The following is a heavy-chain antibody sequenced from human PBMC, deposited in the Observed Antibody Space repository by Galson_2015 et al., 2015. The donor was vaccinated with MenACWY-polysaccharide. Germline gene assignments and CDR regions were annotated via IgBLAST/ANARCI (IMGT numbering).Heavy chain of an antibody. V-gene: IGHV3-23*01. CDR3: AKGNRRDGYITYSYSDP. J-gene: IGHJ2*01. CDR1: GFTFSSYA. Sequence: SLRLSCAASGFTFSSYAMNWVRQAPGKGLDWVSVISGSGAFTNYADSVKGRFTISRDNSKNTLYLQMNSLRAEDTAVYYCAKGNRRDGYITYSYSDPWGRGTLVTVSS. CDR2: ISGSGAFT. D-gene: IGHD5-24*01.